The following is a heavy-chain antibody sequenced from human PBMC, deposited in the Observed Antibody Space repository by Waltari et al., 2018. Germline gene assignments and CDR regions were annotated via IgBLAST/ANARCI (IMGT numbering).Heavy chain of an antibody. V-gene: IGHV3-33*08. CDR3: ARGSAGYVRVWDL. D-gene: IGHD2-2*01. CDR1: GFTFSRSG. Sequence: QVQLVESGGGVVQPGGSLRLSCVASGFTFSRSGLPWVRQAPGKGLGWVLVIGYGGSKKYYADSVKGRFAISRDDSMNTLYLQMNSLRIEDTAIYYCARGSAGYVRVWDLWGQGTSVTVSS. CDR2: IGYGGSKK. J-gene: IGHJ5*02.